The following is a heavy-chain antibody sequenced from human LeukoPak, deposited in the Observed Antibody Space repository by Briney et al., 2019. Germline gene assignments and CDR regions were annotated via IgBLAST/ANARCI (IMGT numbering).Heavy chain of an antibody. J-gene: IGHJ5*02. V-gene: IGHV1-69*05. D-gene: IGHD6-13*01. CDR3: ARNPFREHSTSWNNWFDP. CDR2: IIPVLGTA. CDR1: GGTSSSFA. Sequence: GASVKVSCKASGGTSSSFAISWVRQAPGQGLEWMGGIIPVLGTAKNAQKFQGRVTIITDESTRTAYMELSSLRSEDTAVYYCARNPFREHSTSWNNWFDPWGQGTLVTVSS.